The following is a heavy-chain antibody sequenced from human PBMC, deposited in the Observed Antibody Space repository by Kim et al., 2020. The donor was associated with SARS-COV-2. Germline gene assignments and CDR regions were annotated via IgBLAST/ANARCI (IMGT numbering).Heavy chain of an antibody. CDR2: INPSGGST. CDR1: GYTFTSYY. D-gene: IGHD3-22*01. CDR3: ARSEYDSSGYYPPYFDY. J-gene: IGHJ4*02. V-gene: IGHV1-46*01. Sequence: ASVKVSCKASGYTFTSYYMHWVRQAPGQGLEWMGIINPSGGSTSYAQKFQGRVTMTRDTSTSTVYMELSSLRSEDTAVYYCARSEYDSSGYYPPYFDYWGQGTLVTVSS.